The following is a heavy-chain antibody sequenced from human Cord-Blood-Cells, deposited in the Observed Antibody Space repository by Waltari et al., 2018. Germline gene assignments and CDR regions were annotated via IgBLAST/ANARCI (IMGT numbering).Heavy chain of an antibody. V-gene: IGHV1-24*01. CDR3: ATDLYSGSYYALDI. CDR2: FDPEDGET. J-gene: IGHJ3*02. Sequence: QVQLVQSGAEVKKPGASVKVSCKVSGYTLTELSMQWVRQAPGKGLEWMGGFDPEDGETIYAQKFKGRVTMTEDTSTDTAYMELSSLRSEDTAVYYCATDLYSGSYYALDIWGQGTMVTVSS. D-gene: IGHD1-26*01. CDR1: GYTLTELS.